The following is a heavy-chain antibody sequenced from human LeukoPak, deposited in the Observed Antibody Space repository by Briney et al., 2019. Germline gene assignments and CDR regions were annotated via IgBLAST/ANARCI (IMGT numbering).Heavy chain of an antibody. D-gene: IGHD2-2*01. V-gene: IGHV4-59*12. J-gene: IGHJ3*02. CDR1: GGSISSYY. CDR3: AREMHCSSTSCYLDAFDI. CDR2: IYYSGST. Sequence: SETLSLTCTVSGGSISSYYWSWIRQPPGKGLEWIGYIYYSGSTNYNPSLKSRVTISVDTSKNQFSLKLSSVTAADTAVYYCAREMHCSSTSCYLDAFDIWGQGTMVTVSS.